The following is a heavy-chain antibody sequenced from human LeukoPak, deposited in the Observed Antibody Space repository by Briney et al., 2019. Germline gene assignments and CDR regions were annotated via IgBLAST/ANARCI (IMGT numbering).Heavy chain of an antibody. J-gene: IGHJ4*02. Sequence: PGGSLRPSCAVSGFTLSSHAMSWVRQAPGKGLEWVSGIRGSGGVTYYADTVKGRFTISRDNSKNTLNLQMNSLRAEDAGVYFCAKGAPNYFDYWGQGTLVTVSS. D-gene: IGHD1-26*01. V-gene: IGHV3-23*01. CDR1: GFTLSSHA. CDR2: IRGSGGVT. CDR3: AKGAPNYFDY.